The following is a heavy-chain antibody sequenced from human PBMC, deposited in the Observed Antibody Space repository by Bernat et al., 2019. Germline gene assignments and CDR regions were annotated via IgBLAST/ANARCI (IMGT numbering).Heavy chain of an antibody. Sequence: QVQLVESGGGVVQPGRSLRLSCAASGFTFSSYAMHCVRQAPGTGLEWVAVISYDGSNKYCADSVKGRFTISRDNSKNTLYLQMNSLRAEDTAVYYCARTGNHRGTVTTTEDAFDIWGQGTMVTVSS. CDR2: ISYDGSNK. CDR1: GFTFSSYA. CDR3: ARTGNHRGTVTTTEDAFDI. D-gene: IGHD4-17*01. V-gene: IGHV3-30-3*01. J-gene: IGHJ3*02.